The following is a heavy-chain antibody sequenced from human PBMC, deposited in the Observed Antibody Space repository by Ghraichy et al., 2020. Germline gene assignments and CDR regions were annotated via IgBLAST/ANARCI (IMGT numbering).Heavy chain of an antibody. CDR2: ISGSGGST. CDR3: AKAQYQLLSYYYYYMDV. J-gene: IGHJ6*03. V-gene: IGHV3-23*01. Sequence: GGSLRLSCAASGFTFSSYAMSWVRQAPGKGLEWVSAISGSGGSTYYADSVKGRFTISRDNSKNTLYRQMNSLRAEDTAVYYCAKAQYQLLSYYYYYMDVWGKGTTVTVSS. CDR1: GFTFSSYA. D-gene: IGHD2-2*01.